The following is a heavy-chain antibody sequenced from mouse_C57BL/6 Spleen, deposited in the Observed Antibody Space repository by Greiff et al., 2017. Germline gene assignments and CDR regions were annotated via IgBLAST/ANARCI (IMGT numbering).Heavy chain of an antibody. CDR3: ARDYPPFAC. J-gene: IGHJ3*01. D-gene: IGHD1-1*02. CDR1: GYAFTNYL. CDR2: INPGSGGT. V-gene: IGHV1-54*01. Sequence: QVQLKQSGAELVRPGTSVKVSCKASGYAFTNYLIEWVKQRPGQGLEWIGVINPGSGGTNYNEKFKGKATLTADKSSSTAYMQLSSLTSEDSAVYFCARDYPPFACWGQGTLVTVSA.